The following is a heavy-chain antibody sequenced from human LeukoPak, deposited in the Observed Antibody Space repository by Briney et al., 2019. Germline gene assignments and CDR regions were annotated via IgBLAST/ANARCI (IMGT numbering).Heavy chain of an antibody. V-gene: IGHV1-69*06. D-gene: IGHD1-1*01. CDR2: IIPIFGTA. Sequence: GASVKVSCKASGGTFSSYAISWVRQAPGQGLEWMGGIIPIFGTANYAQKFQGRVTITADKSTSTAYMELSSLRPEDTAVYYCASVGRGTAGLGMDVWGKGTTVTVSS. J-gene: IGHJ6*04. CDR1: GGTFSSYA. CDR3: ASVGRGTAGLGMDV.